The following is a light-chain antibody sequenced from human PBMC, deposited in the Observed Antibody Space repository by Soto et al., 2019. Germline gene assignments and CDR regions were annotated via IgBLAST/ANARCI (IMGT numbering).Light chain of an antibody. V-gene: IGKV3-15*01. J-gene: IGKJ1*01. Sequence: EIVMTQSPPTLSGSPGERVTLSCETGEGVGRNLAWYNQKPGQAPRVVVFRASTRAAGVPPRFSGSGSGSQFTLTIDNMQSEDSGIYYCQQYENWPRTFGQGTKVDIK. CDR1: EGVGRN. CDR3: QQYENWPRT. CDR2: RAS.